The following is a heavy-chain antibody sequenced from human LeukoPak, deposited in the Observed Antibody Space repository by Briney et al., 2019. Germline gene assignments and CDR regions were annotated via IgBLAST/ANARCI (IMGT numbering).Heavy chain of an antibody. V-gene: IGHV1-3*01. CDR2: INAGNGDT. Sequence: ASVKVSCKGSGYTLINHAFSWVRQAPGQRLEWMGWINAGNGDTKYSQKFQGRVTITRDTSASTAYMELSSLRSEDTAVYYCARDSGEYYFDYWGQGTLVTVSS. CDR1: GYTLINHA. J-gene: IGHJ4*02. D-gene: IGHD2-15*01. CDR3: ARDSGEYYFDY.